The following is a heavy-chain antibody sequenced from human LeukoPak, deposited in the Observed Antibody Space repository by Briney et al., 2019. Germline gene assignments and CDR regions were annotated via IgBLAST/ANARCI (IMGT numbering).Heavy chain of an antibody. V-gene: IGHV3-48*03. CDR2: ISSSGSTI. Sequence: GGSLRLSCTAAGFTFRKHWMSWVRQAIGKGLEWVSYISSSGSTIYYADSVKGRFTISRDNAKNSLYLQVNSLRAEDTAVYYCAELGITMIGGVWGKGTTVTISS. CDR3: AELGITMIGGV. D-gene: IGHD3-10*02. CDR1: GFTFRKHW. J-gene: IGHJ6*04.